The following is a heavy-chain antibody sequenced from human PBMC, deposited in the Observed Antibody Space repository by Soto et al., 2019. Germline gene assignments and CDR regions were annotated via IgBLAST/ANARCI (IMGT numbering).Heavy chain of an antibody. CDR3: ASAMDTAMASKDTRFAP. V-gene: IGHV3-30-3*01. CDR2: ISYDENNR. Sequence: QVPLVESGGGVVQPGRSLRLSCAASGFTFRSYAMHWVRQAPGKGLEWVAVISYDENNRYYTDSVKGRFTISRDNSKNTLYLQVNSWRAEDTAVYYCASAMDTAMASKDTRFAPWGQGTLVTVSS. D-gene: IGHD5-18*01. J-gene: IGHJ5*02. CDR1: GFTFRSYA.